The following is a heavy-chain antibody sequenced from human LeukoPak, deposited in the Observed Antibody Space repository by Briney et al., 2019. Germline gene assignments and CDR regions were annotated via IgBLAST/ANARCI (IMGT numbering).Heavy chain of an antibody. CDR2: IYYSGST. D-gene: IGHD1-14*01. V-gene: IGHV4-59*01. CDR1: GGSISSYY. J-gene: IGHJ5*02. Sequence: SETLSLTCTVSGGSISSYYWSWIRQPPGKGLEWIGYIYYSGSTNYNPSLKSRVTISVDASKNQFSLKLSSVTAADTAVYYCARDKGGRTGFDPWGQGTLVTVSS. CDR3: ARDKGGRTGFDP.